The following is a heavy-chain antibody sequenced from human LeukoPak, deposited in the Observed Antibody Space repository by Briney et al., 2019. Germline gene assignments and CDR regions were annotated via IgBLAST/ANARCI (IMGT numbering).Heavy chain of an antibody. D-gene: IGHD6-19*01. Sequence: ASVKVSCKASGYTFTSYGISWVRQAPGQGLEXXXXXSAYNGNTNYAQKLQGRVTMTTDTSTSTAYMELRSLRSDDTAVYYCARDPDGVAVAGTLDDYWGQGTLVTVSS. J-gene: IGHJ4*02. CDR1: GYTFTSYG. CDR2: XSAYNGNT. V-gene: IGHV1-18*01. CDR3: ARDPDGVAVAGTLDDY.